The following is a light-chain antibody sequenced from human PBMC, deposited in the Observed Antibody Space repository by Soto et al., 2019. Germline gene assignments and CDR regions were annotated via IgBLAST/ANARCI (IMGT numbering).Light chain of an antibody. CDR1: QSVSSSY. CDR2: GTS. V-gene: IGKV3-20*01. Sequence: EIVLTQSPGTLSLSPGERATLSCRASQSVSSSYLAWYQQKPGQAPRLLIYGTSSTATGIPDRFSGSGSGTSFTLTISRLEPEDFAVYYCQQYGSSPPVTFGQGTRLEIK. J-gene: IGKJ5*01. CDR3: QQYGSSPPVT.